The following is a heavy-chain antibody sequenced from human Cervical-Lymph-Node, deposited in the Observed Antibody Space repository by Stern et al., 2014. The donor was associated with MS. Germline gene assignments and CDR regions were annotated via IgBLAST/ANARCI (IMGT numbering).Heavy chain of an antibody. CDR3: ARDGSRVDY. J-gene: IGHJ4*02. CDR2: IWYDGSNK. CDR1: GFTFSSYG. Sequence: VQLVQSGGGVVQPGRSLRLSCAASGFTFSSYGMHWVRQAPGKGLEWVAVIWYDGSNKYYADSVKGRFTISRDNSKNTLYLQMNSLRAEDTAVYYCARDGSRVDYWGQGTLVTVSS. V-gene: IGHV3-33*01.